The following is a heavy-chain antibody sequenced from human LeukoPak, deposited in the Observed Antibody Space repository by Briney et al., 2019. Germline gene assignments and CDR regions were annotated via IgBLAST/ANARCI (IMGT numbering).Heavy chain of an antibody. D-gene: IGHD4-17*01. Sequence: PSETLSLTCTVSGYSISSGYYWGWIRQPPGKGLEWIGSIYHSGSTYYNPSLKSRVTISVDTSKNQFSLKLSSVTAADTAVYYCARHLIGMSGYGDLHLDYWGQGTLVTVSS. CDR1: GYSISSGYY. V-gene: IGHV4-38-2*02. CDR2: IYHSGST. J-gene: IGHJ4*02. CDR3: ARHLIGMSGYGDLHLDY.